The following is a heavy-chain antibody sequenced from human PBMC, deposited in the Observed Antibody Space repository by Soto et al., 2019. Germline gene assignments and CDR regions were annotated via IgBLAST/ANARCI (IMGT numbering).Heavy chain of an antibody. Sequence: RRLSCAASGFTFSSYAMHWVRQAPGKGLEWVAVISYDGSNKYYADSVKGRFTISRDNSKNTLYLQMNSLRAEDTAVYYCARVYDYRIVVVTGFGIDYWGQGNMVTVSS. D-gene: IGHD2-21*02. V-gene: IGHV3-30-3*01. CDR2: ISYDGSNK. CDR1: GFTFSSYA. CDR3: ARVYDYRIVVVTGFGIDY. J-gene: IGHJ4*02.